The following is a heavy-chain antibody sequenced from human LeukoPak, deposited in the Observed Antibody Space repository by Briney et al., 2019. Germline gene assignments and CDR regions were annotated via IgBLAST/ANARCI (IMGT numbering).Heavy chain of an antibody. CDR1: GFTFSSYA. J-gene: IGHJ6*04. Sequence: GGSLRLSCAASGFTFSSYATTWVRQAPGKGLEWVSEISGSGGSTYYADSVKGRFTISRDNSKNTLYLQMNSLRAEDTAVYYCARDALRFSWDVWGKGTTVTVSS. D-gene: IGHD3-3*01. CDR3: ARDALRFSWDV. V-gene: IGHV3-23*01. CDR2: ISGSGGST.